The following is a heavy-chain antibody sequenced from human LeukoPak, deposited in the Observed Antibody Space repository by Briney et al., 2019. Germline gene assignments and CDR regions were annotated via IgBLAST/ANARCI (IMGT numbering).Heavy chain of an antibody. CDR3: ARDYPAALDYFDY. CDR1: GYTFTGYY. Sequence: ASVKVSCKASGYTFTGYYMHWVRQAPGQGLEWMGIINPSGGSTSYAQKFEGRVTMTRDTSTSTVYMELSSLRSEDTAVYYCARDYPAALDYFDYWGQGTLVTVSS. CDR2: INPSGGST. J-gene: IGHJ4*02. D-gene: IGHD6-6*01. V-gene: IGHV1-46*01.